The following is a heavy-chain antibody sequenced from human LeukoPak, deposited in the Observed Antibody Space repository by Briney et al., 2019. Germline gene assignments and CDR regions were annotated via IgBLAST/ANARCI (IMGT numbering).Heavy chain of an antibody. CDR3: ARRRVSSSTWYSTYYYYFYMDV. CDR2: ADHTGST. Sequence: SETLSLTCSVSDDSITMYYWTWIRQPPGKGLEWIGYADHTGSTNFNPSLNGRVRISRDTTKNLFSLRLRSVNAADTAVYFCARRRVSSSTWYSTYYYYFYMDVWGKGTTVTVSS. CDR1: DDSITMYY. D-gene: IGHD1-1*01. J-gene: IGHJ6*03. V-gene: IGHV4-59*01.